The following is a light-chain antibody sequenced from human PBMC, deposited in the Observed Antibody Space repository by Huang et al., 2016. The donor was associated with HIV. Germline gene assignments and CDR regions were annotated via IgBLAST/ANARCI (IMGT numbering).Light chain of an antibody. J-gene: IGKJ5*01. CDR1: QSVSSN. V-gene: IGKV3-15*01. Sequence: EIVMTQSPVTLSVSPGERATLSCRASQSVSSNLAWYQQKPGQAPRRLIYGASPRATGVPARFSGSGSGTEFTLTISSLQSEDFALYYCQQYNNWPPITFGQGTRLEIK. CDR2: GAS. CDR3: QQYNNWPPIT.